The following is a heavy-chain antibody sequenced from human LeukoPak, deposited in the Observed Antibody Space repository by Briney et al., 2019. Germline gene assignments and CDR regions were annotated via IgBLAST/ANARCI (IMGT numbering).Heavy chain of an antibody. CDR1: GFTFDDYA. Sequence: GGSLRLSCAASGFTFDDYAMHWVRQAPGKGLEWVSGISWNSGSIGYADSVKGRFTIPRDNAKNSLYLQMNSLRAEDTALYYCAKDTRLYYYYGMDVWGQGTTVTVSS. V-gene: IGHV3-9*01. CDR2: ISWNSGSI. CDR3: AKDTRLYYYYGMDV. J-gene: IGHJ6*02.